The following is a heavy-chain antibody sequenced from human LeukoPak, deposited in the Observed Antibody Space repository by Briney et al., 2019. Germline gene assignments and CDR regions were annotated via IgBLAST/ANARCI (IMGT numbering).Heavy chain of an antibody. D-gene: IGHD1-1*01. V-gene: IGHV1-18*01. CDR2: ISSHNDNT. Sequence: ASVKVSCKSSGYTSRTYGISCMRQAPGQGLEWMGWISSHNDNTNYAQKFHGRLTMTTDTSTSTAYMELRSLRSDDTGVYYCARDVPGSIGTTARFDPWGQGTLVIVSS. CDR3: ARDVPGSIGTTARFDP. CDR1: GYTSRTYG. J-gene: IGHJ5*02.